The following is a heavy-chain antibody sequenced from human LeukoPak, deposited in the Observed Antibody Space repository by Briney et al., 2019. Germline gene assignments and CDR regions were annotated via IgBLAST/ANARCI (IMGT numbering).Heavy chain of an antibody. J-gene: IGHJ4*02. CDR3: ARDGDGYNYKLDY. D-gene: IGHD5-24*01. CDR2: ISSSGSTI. V-gene: IGHV3-11*01. CDR1: GFTFSDYY. Sequence: GGSLRLSCVASGFTFSDYYISWIRQAPGKGLEWVSYISSSGSTIYYADSVKGRFTISRDNAKNSLYLQMNSLRAEDTAVYYCARDGDGYNYKLDYWGQGTLVTVSS.